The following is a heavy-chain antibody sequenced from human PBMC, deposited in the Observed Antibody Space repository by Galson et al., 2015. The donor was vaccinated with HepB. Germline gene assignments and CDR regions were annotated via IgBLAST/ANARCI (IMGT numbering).Heavy chain of an antibody. CDR1: GYTFTTYP. Sequence: SVKVSCKASGYTFTTYPMHWLRQAPGQRLEWMGWINTGNGDTKYSEKFQGRLTTARDTSATTAYMELSSLTSEDTAVYYCARASDFGGGWGQGTLVTVSS. CDR2: INTGNGDT. V-gene: IGHV1-3*04. CDR3: ARASDFGGG. D-gene: IGHD4-23*01. J-gene: IGHJ4*02.